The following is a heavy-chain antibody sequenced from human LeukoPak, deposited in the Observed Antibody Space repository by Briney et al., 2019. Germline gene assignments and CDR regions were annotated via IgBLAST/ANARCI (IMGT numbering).Heavy chain of an antibody. Sequence: VASVKVSCKASGYTFTSYGSSGVRQAPGQRLEGMGWISAYNGNTKYAQKLQGRVTMTTDTSTSTGYMELRSLRSDDTAVYYCARDVKRQQLVLGYWGQGTLVTVSS. D-gene: IGHD6-13*01. CDR2: ISAYNGNT. CDR3: ARDVKRQQLVLGY. CDR1: GYTFTSYG. V-gene: IGHV1-18*01. J-gene: IGHJ4*02.